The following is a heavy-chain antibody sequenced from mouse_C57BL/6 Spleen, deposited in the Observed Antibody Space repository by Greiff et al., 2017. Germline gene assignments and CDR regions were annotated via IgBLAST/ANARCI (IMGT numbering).Heavy chain of an antibody. CDR1: GYTFTSYW. CDR2: IYPGNSDT. V-gene: IGHV1-5*01. D-gene: IGHD1-1*01. J-gene: IGHJ2*01. Sequence: VQLQQSGTVLARPGASVKMSCKTSGYTFTSYWMHWVKQRPGQGLEWIGAIYPGNSDTSYNQKFKGKAKLTADTSASTAYMELSSLTNEESAVYYCTREAHYYGSPNYFDYWGQGTTLTVSS. CDR3: TREAHYYGSPNYFDY.